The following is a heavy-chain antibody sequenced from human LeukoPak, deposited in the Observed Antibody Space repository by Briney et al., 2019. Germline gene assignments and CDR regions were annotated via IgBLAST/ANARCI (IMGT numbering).Heavy chain of an antibody. CDR3: ARHDNILTGYDRFDY. CDR1: GGSIISSSYY. Sequence: SAALPLPCSVSGGSIISSSYYWGWSRQPPGKGLEWIGIIYYSGSNYYNPSLKSRLSISVDTSKNQFSLKLSSVTAADTAVYYCARHDNILTGYDRFDYWGQGTLVTVSS. V-gene: IGHV4-39*01. J-gene: IGHJ4*02. CDR2: IYYSGSN. D-gene: IGHD3-9*01.